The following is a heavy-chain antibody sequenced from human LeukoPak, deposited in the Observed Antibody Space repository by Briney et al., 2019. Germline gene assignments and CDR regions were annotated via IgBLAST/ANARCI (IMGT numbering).Heavy chain of an antibody. D-gene: IGHD3-22*01. CDR2: IGIIGDNT. CDR1: GFTFSGFA. CDR3: ARNDKGFDY. Sequence: PGGSLRLSCAASGFTFSGFAMTWVRQAPGKGLEWVSAIGIIGDNTYYADSVKGRFTISRDNAKNSLYLQMNSLRAEDTAVYYCARNDKGFDYWGQGTLVTVSA. V-gene: IGHV3-23*01. J-gene: IGHJ4*02.